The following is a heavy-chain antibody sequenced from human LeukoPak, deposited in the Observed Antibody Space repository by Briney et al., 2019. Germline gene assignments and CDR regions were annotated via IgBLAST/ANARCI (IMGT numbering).Heavy chain of an antibody. J-gene: IGHJ4*02. D-gene: IGHD1-26*01. Sequence: TGGSLRLSCAASGFTFSSSWMAWVRQAPGKGLEWVGNIKEDGTAKNYVVSVRGRFTISRDNAKNSLYLQMNSLRAEDTAVYYCARAMRGSYDYFDYWGQGTLVTVSS. CDR1: GFTFSSSW. CDR2: IKEDGTAK. CDR3: ARAMRGSYDYFDY. V-gene: IGHV3-7*01.